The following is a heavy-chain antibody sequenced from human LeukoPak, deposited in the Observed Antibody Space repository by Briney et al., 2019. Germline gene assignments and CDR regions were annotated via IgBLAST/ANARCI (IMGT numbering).Heavy chain of an antibody. J-gene: IGHJ4*02. V-gene: IGHV3-30*02. CDR2: IWYDGSNK. D-gene: IGHD1-26*01. Sequence: PGGSLRLSCAASGFTFSSYGMHWVRQAPGKGLEWVAVIWYDGSNKFYGDSVKGRFTISRDNSKNTLYLQMNSLRAEDTAVYYCAKGRILVGATDFDYWGQGTLVTVSS. CDR1: GFTFSSYG. CDR3: AKGRILVGATDFDY.